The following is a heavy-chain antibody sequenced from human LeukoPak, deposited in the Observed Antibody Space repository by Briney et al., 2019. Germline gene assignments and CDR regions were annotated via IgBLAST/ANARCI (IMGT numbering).Heavy chain of an antibody. D-gene: IGHD3-16*02. CDR2: MNPNSGNT. CDR3: ARARNWGSYRSDAFDI. J-gene: IGHJ3*02. V-gene: IGHV1-8*03. Sequence: ASVKVSCKASGYTFTSYDINWVRQATGQGLEWMGWMNPNSGNTGYAQKFQGRVTITRNTSISTAYMELSSLRSEDTAVYYCARARNWGSYRSDAFDIWGQGTMVTVSS. CDR1: GYTFTSYD.